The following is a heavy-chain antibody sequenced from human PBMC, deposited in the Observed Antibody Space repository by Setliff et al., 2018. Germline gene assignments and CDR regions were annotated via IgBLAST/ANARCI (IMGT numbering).Heavy chain of an antibody. CDR2: ITRNGGNT. J-gene: IGHJ6*02. D-gene: IGHD2-21*01. CDR3: VKDQTYCGGICSWEVGMGV. CDR1: GFTFSDYY. Sequence: GGSLRLSCMASGFTFSDYYMSWIRQAPGEGLEWVSSITRNGGNTYYADSVKGRFTISRDNSKNTLYLQMSSLRSEDTAVYYCVKDQTYCGGICSWEVGMGVWGPGTTVTVSS. V-gene: IGHV3-64D*09.